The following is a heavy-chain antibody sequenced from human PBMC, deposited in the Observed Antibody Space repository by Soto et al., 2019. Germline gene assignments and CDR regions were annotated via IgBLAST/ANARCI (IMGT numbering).Heavy chain of an antibody. CDR1: GGTFNSYA. Sequence: QVQLVQSGAEVKKPGSSVKVSCKASGGTFNSYALTWVRQAPGHGLEWMGGIIPIFRSTNYAQKFQGRVTITAPRSTSKDDMELRSLRSADTAVYYCARVLHPAYGSGWRSLYWSCGLWGRGTLVTVSS. CDR2: IIPIFRST. J-gene: IGHJ2*01. V-gene: IGHV1-69*06. CDR3: ARVLHPAYGSGWRSLYWSCGL. D-gene: IGHD6-19*01.